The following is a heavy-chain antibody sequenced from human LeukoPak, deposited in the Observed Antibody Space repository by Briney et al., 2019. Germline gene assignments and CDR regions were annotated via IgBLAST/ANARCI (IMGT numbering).Heavy chain of an antibody. V-gene: IGHV4-34*01. D-gene: IGHD3-10*01. CDR2: INHSGST. J-gene: IGHJ3*02. CDR1: GGSFSNYY. Sequence: SETLSLTCAVYGGSFSNYYWSWIRQPPGKGLEWIGEINHSGSTNCNPSLKSRVTISVDTSKNQFSLKLSSVTAADTAAYYCARSGSGSAGDGAFDIWGQGTMVTVSS. CDR3: ARSGSGSAGDGAFDI.